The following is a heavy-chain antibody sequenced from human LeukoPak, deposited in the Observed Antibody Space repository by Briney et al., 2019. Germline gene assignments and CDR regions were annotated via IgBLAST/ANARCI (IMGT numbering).Heavy chain of an antibody. CDR2: IRYDGSNK. D-gene: IGHD1-1*01. Sequence: PGGSLRLSCAASGFTFSSYGMHWVRQAPGKGLEWVAFIRYDGSNKYYADSVKGRFTISRDNSKNTLYLQMNSLRAEDTAVYYCARRLGTGTTYYFDYWGQGTLVTVSS. V-gene: IGHV3-30*02. CDR3: ARRLGTGTTYYFDY. J-gene: IGHJ4*02. CDR1: GFTFSSYG.